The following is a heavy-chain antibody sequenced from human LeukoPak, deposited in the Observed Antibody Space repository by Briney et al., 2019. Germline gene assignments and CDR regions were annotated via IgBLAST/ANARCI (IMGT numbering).Heavy chain of an antibody. V-gene: IGHV4-34*01. D-gene: IGHD1-26*01. Sequence: GSLRLSCAASGFTFSSYSMNWIRQPPGKGLEWIGEINHSGSTNYNPSLKSRVTISVDTSKNQFSLKLSSVTAADTAVYYCARGGGLGAYYYYMDVWGKGTTVTVSS. CDR3: ARGGGLGAYYYYMDV. J-gene: IGHJ6*03. CDR2: INHSGST. CDR1: GFTFSSYS.